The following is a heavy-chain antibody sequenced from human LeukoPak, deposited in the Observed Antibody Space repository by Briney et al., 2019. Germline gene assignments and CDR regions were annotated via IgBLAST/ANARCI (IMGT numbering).Heavy chain of an antibody. V-gene: IGHV5-10-1*01. Sequence: GESLKISCKDFDSSLTFYWISWVRQMPGKGLEWMGKIALSDSQATYNPSFQGHVTISADKSINTVYLYWSSLEASDTAMYYRTWGTSSTKIDSWGQGTLVTVSS. CDR2: IALSDSQA. CDR1: DSSLTFYW. J-gene: IGHJ4*02. CDR3: TWGTSSTKIDS. D-gene: IGHD3-16*01.